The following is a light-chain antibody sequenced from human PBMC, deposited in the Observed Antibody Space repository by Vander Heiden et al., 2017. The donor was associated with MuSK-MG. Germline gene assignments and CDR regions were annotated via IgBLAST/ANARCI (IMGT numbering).Light chain of an antibody. CDR1: NIGSKS. V-gene: IGLV3-21*02. CDR2: DDS. CDR3: HVWDSSTDHPVI. J-gene: IGLJ2*01. Sequence: SYVLTQPPSVSVAPGQTARITCGGSNIGSKSVHWYQQKPGQAPVLVVYDDSDRPSGIPERFSGSNSGNTATLTISRVEAEEEADFYCHVWDSSTDHPVIFGGGTKLTVL.